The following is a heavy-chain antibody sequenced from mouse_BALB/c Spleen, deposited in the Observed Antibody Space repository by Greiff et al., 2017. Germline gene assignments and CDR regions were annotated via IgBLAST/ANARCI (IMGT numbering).Heavy chain of an antibody. D-gene: IGHD1-1*01. CDR1: GYTFTSYY. Sequence: VQLQQPGAELVKPGASVKLSCKASGYTFTSYYMYWVKQRPGQGLEWIGGINPSNGGTNFNEKFKSKATLTVDKSSSTAYMQLSSLTSEDSAVYYCTRSLDYYGSSYAMDYWGQGTSVTVSS. V-gene: IGHV1S81*02. CDR2: INPSNGGT. CDR3: TRSLDYYGSSYAMDY. J-gene: IGHJ4*01.